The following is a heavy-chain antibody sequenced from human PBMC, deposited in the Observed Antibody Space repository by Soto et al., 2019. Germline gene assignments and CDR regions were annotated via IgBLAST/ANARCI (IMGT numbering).Heavy chain of an antibody. CDR2: IYYSGST. V-gene: IGHV4-30-4*01. CDR3: ARAVVVAATSWFDP. Sequence: PSETLSLTCTVSGGSISSGDYYWSWIRQPPGKGLEWIGYIYYSGSTYYNPSLKSRVTISVDTSKNQFSLKLSSVTAADTAVYYCARAVVVAATSWFDPWGQGTLVTVSS. CDR1: GGSISSGDYY. J-gene: IGHJ5*02. D-gene: IGHD2-15*01.